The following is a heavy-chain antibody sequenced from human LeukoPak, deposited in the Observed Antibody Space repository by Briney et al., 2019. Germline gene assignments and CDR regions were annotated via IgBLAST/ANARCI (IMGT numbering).Heavy chain of an antibody. D-gene: IGHD3-9*01. Sequence: ASVKVSCKASGYTFTSYGISWVRQAPGQGLWWMGWISAYNGNPTFAQKLQGRVTMTTDTSTSTAYMDLRSLRSDDTAVYYCARDQAATNTQVRFCLDWGQGTLVTVSS. CDR1: GYTFTSYG. CDR2: ISAYNGNP. J-gene: IGHJ4*02. V-gene: IGHV1-18*01. CDR3: ARDQAATNTQVRFCLD.